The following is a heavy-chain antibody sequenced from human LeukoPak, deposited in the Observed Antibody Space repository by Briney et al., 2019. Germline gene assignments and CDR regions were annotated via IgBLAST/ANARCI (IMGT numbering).Heavy chain of an antibody. CDR3: ARVGSPYVWGYSNLLRLHFDS. Sequence: ASVKVSCKASGGTFSSYAISWVRQAPGQGLEWMGWISAYNGNTNYAQKLQGRVTMTTDRSTSKAYMELRSLRSDDTAVYYCARVGSPYVWGYSNLLRLHFDSWGQGTLVTVSS. J-gene: IGHJ4*02. D-gene: IGHD5-12*01. CDR1: GGTFSSYA. CDR2: ISAYNGNT. V-gene: IGHV1-18*01.